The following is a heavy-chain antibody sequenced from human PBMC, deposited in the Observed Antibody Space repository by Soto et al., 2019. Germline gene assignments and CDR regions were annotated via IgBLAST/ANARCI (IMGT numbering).Heavy chain of an antibody. V-gene: IGHV3-23*01. J-gene: IGHJ4*02. D-gene: IGHD3-16*01. Sequence: GGSLRLSCAASGFTFSSYAMSWVRQAPGKGLEWVSAISGSGGSTYYADSVKGRFTISRDNSKNTLYLQMNSLRAEDTAVYYCAKDDSWQLGPGGGLDYWGQGTLVTVSS. CDR2: ISGSGGST. CDR1: GFTFSSYA. CDR3: AKDDSWQLGPGGGLDY.